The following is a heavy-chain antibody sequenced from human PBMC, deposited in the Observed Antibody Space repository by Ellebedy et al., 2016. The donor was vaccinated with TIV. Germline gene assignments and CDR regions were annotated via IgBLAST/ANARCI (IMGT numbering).Heavy chain of an antibody. CDR1: GFTFDDYA. J-gene: IGHJ3*02. Sequence: GGSLRLSXAASGFTFDDYAMHWVRQAPGKGLEWVSGISWNSGSIGYADSVKGRFTISRDNAKNSLYLQMNSLRAEDTALYYCAKGGLYSSGWTDAFDIWGQGTMVTVSS. D-gene: IGHD6-19*01. V-gene: IGHV3-9*01. CDR3: AKGGLYSSGWTDAFDI. CDR2: ISWNSGSI.